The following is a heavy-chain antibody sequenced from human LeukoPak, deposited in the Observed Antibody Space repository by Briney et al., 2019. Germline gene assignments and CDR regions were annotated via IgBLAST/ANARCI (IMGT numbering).Heavy chain of an antibody. V-gene: IGHV4-39*07. D-gene: IGHD3-22*01. Sequence: PSETLSLTCIVSGGSISSSRDYWAWIRQPPGKGLEWIANIYYSGSTYYSPSLKSRVTISVDTSKNQLSLKLSSVTAADTAVYFCARSGGLWLLTYYFDYWGQGTLVTVSS. CDR2: IYYSGST. CDR3: ARSGGLWLLTYYFDY. J-gene: IGHJ4*02. CDR1: GGSISSSRDY.